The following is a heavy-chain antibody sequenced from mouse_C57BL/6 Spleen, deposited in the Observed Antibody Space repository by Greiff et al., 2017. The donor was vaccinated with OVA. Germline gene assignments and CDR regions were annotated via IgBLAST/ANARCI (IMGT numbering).Heavy chain of an antibody. CDR3: TRWDGSSYEFAY. CDR2: IDPETGGT. D-gene: IGHD1-1*01. V-gene: IGHV1-15*01. Sequence: QVQLKQSGAELVRPGASVTLSCKASGYTFTDYEMHWVKQTPVHGLEWIGAIDPETGGTAYNQKFKGKAILTADKSSSNAYMELRSLTSEDSAVYYCTRWDGSSYEFAYWGQGTLVTVSA. CDR1: GYTFTDYE. J-gene: IGHJ3*01.